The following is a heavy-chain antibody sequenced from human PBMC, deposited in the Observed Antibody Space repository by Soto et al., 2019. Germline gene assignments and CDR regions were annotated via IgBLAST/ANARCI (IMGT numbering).Heavy chain of an antibody. V-gene: IGHV3-23*01. CDR2: ISGSGGST. D-gene: IGHD3-22*01. CDR1: GFKFSRYA. Sequence: PRRSCEASGFKFSRYAMSWVHQDQGKGLEWVSAISGSGGSTYYADSVKGRFTISRDNSKNTLYLQMNSLRAEDTAVYYCAKSPDYYDSSGYRYPGYYYYGMDVWGQGTTVTVSS. J-gene: IGHJ6*02. CDR3: AKSPDYYDSSGYRYPGYYYYGMDV.